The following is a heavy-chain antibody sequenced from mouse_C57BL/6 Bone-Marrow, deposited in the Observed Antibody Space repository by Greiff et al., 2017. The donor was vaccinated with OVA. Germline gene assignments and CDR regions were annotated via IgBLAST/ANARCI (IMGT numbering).Heavy chain of an antibody. Sequence: QVQLQQSGAELVRPGTSVKVSCKASGYAFTNYLIEWVKQRPGQGLEWIGVINPGSGGTNYNEKFKGKATLTADKSSSTAYMQLSSLTSEDSAVSFCARGVYYYGSSPFAYWGKGTLVTVSA. V-gene: IGHV1-54*01. D-gene: IGHD1-1*01. CDR2: INPGSGGT. CDR3: ARGVYYYGSSPFAY. J-gene: IGHJ3*01. CDR1: GYAFTNYL.